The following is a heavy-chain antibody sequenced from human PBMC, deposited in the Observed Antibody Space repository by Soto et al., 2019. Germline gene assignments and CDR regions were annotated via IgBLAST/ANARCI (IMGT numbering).Heavy chain of an antibody. CDR2: IIPLFGTA. D-gene: IGHD3-22*01. Sequence: SVKVSCKASGGTFSTHIISWVRQAPGQGLEWMGGIIPLFGTASYAQKFRDRVSITADGSTYTAYMELSSLRSEDTAVYYCARSDSSGYYLPFWGQGSLVTVSS. CDR1: GGTFSTHI. J-gene: IGHJ4*02. CDR3: ARSDSSGYYLPF. V-gene: IGHV1-69*13.